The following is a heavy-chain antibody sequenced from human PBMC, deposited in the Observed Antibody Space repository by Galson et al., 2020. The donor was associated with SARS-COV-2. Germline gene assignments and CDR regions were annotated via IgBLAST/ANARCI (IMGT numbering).Heavy chain of an antibody. CDR2: IYETGNT. CDR3: AGGDGYNLVDP. D-gene: IGHD1-1*01. V-gene: IGHV4-39*01. Sequence: ETSETLSLTCTVSGGTISSSSFYWAWLRQPPGKGLEWTGSIYETGNTYYNPSLKSRVTISVDTSKNQFSLRLNSVTAADAAGYYCAGGDGYNLVDPWGQGTLVTVAS. J-gene: IGHJ5*02. CDR1: GGTISSSSFY.